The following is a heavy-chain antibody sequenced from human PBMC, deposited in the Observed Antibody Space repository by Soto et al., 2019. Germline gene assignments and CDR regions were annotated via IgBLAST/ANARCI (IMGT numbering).Heavy chain of an antibody. CDR3: ARDQTDSGGYSDS. V-gene: IGHV3-33*01. Sequence: PGGSLRLSCEASGFPFSSYGIDWVRQAPGKGLEWLAIIWNDGSNEYYADSVKGRFTISRDNSKNTVYLQVSNLRAEDTAVYFCARDQTDSGGYSDSWGQGTLVTVSS. J-gene: IGHJ4*02. CDR2: IWNDGSNE. D-gene: IGHD3-22*01. CDR1: GFPFSSYG.